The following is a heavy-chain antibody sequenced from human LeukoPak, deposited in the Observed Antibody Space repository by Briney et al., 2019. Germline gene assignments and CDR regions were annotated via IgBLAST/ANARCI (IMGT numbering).Heavy chain of an antibody. Sequence: SVKVSCKASGGTFSSYAISWVRQAPGQGLGWMGGIIPIFGTANYAQKFQGRVTITADESTSTAYMELSSLRSEDTAVYYCARGEESQDWFDPWGQGTLVTVSS. V-gene: IGHV1-69*13. J-gene: IGHJ5*02. CDR1: GGTFSSYA. CDR3: ARGEESQDWFDP. CDR2: IIPIFGTA.